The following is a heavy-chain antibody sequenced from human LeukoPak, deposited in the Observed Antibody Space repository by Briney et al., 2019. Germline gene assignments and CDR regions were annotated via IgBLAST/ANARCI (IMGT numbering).Heavy chain of an antibody. CDR2: INWNGGST. V-gene: IGHV3-20*04. CDR1: GFTFDDYG. D-gene: IGHD6-25*01. J-gene: IGHJ4*02. CDR3: ARKGGSGDYVDY. Sequence: GGALRLSCADSGFTFDDYGMSWVRPAPGKGLEWVSGINWNGGSTGYADSVKGRVTISRDNAKNSLYLEMNSLRAEDTAFYYGARKGGSGDYVDYWGQGTLVTVSS.